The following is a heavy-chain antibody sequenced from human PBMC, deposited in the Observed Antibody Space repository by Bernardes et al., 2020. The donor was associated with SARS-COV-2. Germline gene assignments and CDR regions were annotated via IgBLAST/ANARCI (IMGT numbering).Heavy chain of an antibody. CDR1: GFTFSTYN. CDR3: ARGNGLGY. Sequence: GGSLRLSCAASGFTFSTYNMNWVRQAPGKGLEWVSSISSSSDYIYYADSMRGRFTISRDNAKNSLYLQMNSLRVEDTAVYYCARGNGLGYWGQGTLVTVSS. V-gene: IGHV3-21*06. CDR2: ISSSSDYI. J-gene: IGHJ4*02.